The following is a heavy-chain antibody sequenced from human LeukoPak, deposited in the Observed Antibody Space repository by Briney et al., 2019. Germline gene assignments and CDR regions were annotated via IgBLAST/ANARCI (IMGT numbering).Heavy chain of an antibody. CDR2: IYPGDSDT. D-gene: IGHD1-26*01. Sequence: GESLKISCKGSGYIFTSYWIGWVRQMPGKGLEWMGIIYPGDSDTRYSPSFQGQVTISADKSISTAYLQWSSLKASDTAMYYCARLGLRRSSAFDIWGQGTMVTVSS. CDR3: ARLGLRRSSAFDI. J-gene: IGHJ3*02. CDR1: GYIFTSYW. V-gene: IGHV5-51*01.